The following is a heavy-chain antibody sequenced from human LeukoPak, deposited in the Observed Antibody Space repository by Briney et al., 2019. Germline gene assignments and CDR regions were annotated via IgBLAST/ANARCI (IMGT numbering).Heavy chain of an antibody. CDR2: ISSSSSTI. CDR3: ARDLYDYVWGSYRSRDAFDI. D-gene: IGHD3-16*02. Sequence: GGSLRLSCAASGFTFSSYAMSWVRQAPGKGLEWVSYISSSSSTIYYADSVKGRFTISRDNAKNSLYLQMNSLRAEDTAVYYCARDLYDYVWGSYRSRDAFDIWGQGTMVTVSS. V-gene: IGHV3-48*01. CDR1: GFTFSSYA. J-gene: IGHJ3*02.